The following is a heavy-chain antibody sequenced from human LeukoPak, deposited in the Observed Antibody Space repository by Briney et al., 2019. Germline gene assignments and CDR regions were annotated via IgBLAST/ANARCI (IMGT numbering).Heavy chain of an antibody. CDR2: VYPANSDT. D-gene: IGHD3-22*01. Sequence: GESLKISCQGSGYSFTSYWIGWVRQMPGKGLEWMAIVYPANSDTRYSPSLQGHVTISADKSTSTAYLQWSSLKASDTAMYYCTAQAYYNRNGYRNWGQGTLVTVSS. J-gene: IGHJ4*02. CDR3: TAQAYYNRNGYRN. CDR1: GYSFTSYW. V-gene: IGHV5-51*01.